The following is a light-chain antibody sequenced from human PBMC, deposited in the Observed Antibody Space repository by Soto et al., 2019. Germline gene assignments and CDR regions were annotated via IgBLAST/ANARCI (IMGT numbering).Light chain of an antibody. CDR2: TAS. Sequence: DTQMTQSPSTLSASVGDRVTITCRASQSISNCLAWYQQRPGRAPNILIHTASTLKSGVPSRFSGSGSGTEFTLTSSSLQPDDFATYYCQQYKSYSPTFGQGTKVEIK. CDR3: QQYKSYSPT. J-gene: IGKJ1*01. CDR1: QSISNC. V-gene: IGKV1-5*03.